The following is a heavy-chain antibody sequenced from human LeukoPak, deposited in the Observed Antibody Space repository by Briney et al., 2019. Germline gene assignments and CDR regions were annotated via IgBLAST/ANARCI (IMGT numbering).Heavy chain of an antibody. V-gene: IGHV3-43D*03. D-gene: IGHD6-13*01. CDR1: GFTFDDYV. CDR2: ISWDGGIT. J-gene: IGHJ4*02. CDR3: AKGYSSSWYGYFDS. Sequence: GGSLRLSCAASGFTFDDYVMHWVRQAPGKGLEWVSLISWDGGITYYADSVKGRFTISRDNSKNSLYLQMNSLRAEDTASYYCAKGYSSSWYGYFDSWGQGTLVTVSS.